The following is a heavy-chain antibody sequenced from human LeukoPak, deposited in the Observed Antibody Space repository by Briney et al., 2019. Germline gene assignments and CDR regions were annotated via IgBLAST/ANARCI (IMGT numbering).Heavy chain of an antibody. Sequence: SETLSLTCAVAGGSINGGGYYWNWVRQHPGKGLEWIGCIHPTGSLYYNPSLTGRTTISVDTSKSHFSLNLTSVTAADTAVYYCARGADAYKVAYWSQGTLVSVSS. D-gene: IGHD5-24*01. V-gene: IGHV4-31*11. J-gene: IGHJ4*02. CDR3: ARGADAYKVAY. CDR1: GGSINGGGYY. CDR2: IHPTGSL.